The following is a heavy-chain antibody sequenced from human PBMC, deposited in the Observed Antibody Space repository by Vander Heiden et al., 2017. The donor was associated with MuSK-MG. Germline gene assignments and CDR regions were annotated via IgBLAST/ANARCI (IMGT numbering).Heavy chain of an antibody. CDR2: IYPGDSDT. Sequence: PGKGLEWMGIIYPGDSDTRYSPSFQGQVTISADKSISTAYLQWSSLKASDTAMYYCARHGLLQLRGNWPIVGAIDYWGQGTMVTVSS. CDR3: ARHGLLQLRGNWPIVGAIDY. J-gene: IGHJ4*02. D-gene: IGHD1-26*01. V-gene: IGHV5-51*01.